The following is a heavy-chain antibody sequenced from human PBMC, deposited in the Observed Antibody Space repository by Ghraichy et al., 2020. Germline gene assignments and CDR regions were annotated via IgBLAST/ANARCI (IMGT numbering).Heavy chain of an antibody. Sequence: SETLSLTCAVYGGSFSGYYWSWIRQPPGKGLEWIGEINHSGSTNYNPSLKSRVTISVDTSKNQFSLKLSSVTAADTAVYYCARGLSSSGYYYWSYDAFDIWGQGTMVTVSS. V-gene: IGHV4-34*01. J-gene: IGHJ3*02. CDR2: INHSGST. CDR1: GGSFSGYY. CDR3: ARGLSSSGYYYWSYDAFDI. D-gene: IGHD3-22*01.